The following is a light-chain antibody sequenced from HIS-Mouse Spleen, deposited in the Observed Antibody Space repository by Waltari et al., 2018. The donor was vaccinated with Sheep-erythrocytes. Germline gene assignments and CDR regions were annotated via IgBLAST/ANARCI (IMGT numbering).Light chain of an antibody. Sequence: HGTIGQPAPISCRSSQSLVHTDGNNYLSWLQQRPGQPPRLPIYKISNRFSGVPDRFSGSGGGTDFTLKISRVEAEYVGVYYCIQATQFPYTFGQGTKLEIK. CDR3: IQATQFPYT. CDR1: QSLVHTDGNNY. J-gene: IGKJ2*01. V-gene: IGKV2-24*01. CDR2: KIS.